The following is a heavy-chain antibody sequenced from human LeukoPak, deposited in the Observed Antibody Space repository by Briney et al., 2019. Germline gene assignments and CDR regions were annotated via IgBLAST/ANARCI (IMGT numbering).Heavy chain of an antibody. CDR3: ARGGGLDV. V-gene: IGHV3-7*03. Sequence: PGGSLRLSCAASGFIFSQYSINWVRQAPGKGLEWVASINHNGNVNYYVDSVKGRFTISRDNAKNSLYLQMSNLRAEDTAVYFCARGGGLDVWGQGATVTVSS. D-gene: IGHD3-16*01. J-gene: IGHJ6*02. CDR1: GFIFSQYS. CDR2: INHNGNVN.